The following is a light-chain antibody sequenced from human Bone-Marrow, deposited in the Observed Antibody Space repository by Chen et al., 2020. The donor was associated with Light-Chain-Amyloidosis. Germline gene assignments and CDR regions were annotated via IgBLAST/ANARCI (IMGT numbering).Light chain of an antibody. J-gene: IGLJ1*01. CDR3: SSYTITNTLV. V-gene: IGLV2-14*01. Sequence: QSALTQPASVSGSPGQSITISCTGTSSDVGGDNPVSWYQQHPDKAPKLMIYEVTNRPSWVPDRVSGSKSDNTASLTISGLQTEEEADYFCSSYTITNTLVFGSGTRVTV. CDR2: EVT. CDR1: SSDVGGDNP.